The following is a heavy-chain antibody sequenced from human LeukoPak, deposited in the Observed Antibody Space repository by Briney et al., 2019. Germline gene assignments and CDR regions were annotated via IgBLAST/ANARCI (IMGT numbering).Heavy chain of an antibody. CDR1: GFIFSSYS. Sequence: AGGSLRLSCAASGFIFSSYSMNWVRQAPGKGLEWVSYIGIRSSDTYYADSVKGRFTISRDNARNSLYLQMNTLRAEDTAIYYCARDHVWAFDIXXQGIMVTVSS. V-gene: IGHV3-21*05. J-gene: IGHJ3*02. CDR2: IGIRSSDT. CDR3: ARDHVWAFDI. D-gene: IGHD3-16*01.